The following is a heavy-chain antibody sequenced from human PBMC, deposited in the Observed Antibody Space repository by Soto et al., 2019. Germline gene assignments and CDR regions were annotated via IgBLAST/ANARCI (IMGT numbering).Heavy chain of an antibody. CDR1: GGTFSSYT. J-gene: IGHJ5*02. CDR2: IIPILGIA. V-gene: IGHV1-69*04. Sequence: SVKVSCKASGGTFSSYTISWVRQAPGQGLEWMGRIIPILGIANYAQKFQGRVTITADKSTSTAYMELSSLRSEDTAVYYCARDRCSSTSCYANWFDPWGQGTLVTVSS. D-gene: IGHD2-2*01. CDR3: ARDRCSSTSCYANWFDP.